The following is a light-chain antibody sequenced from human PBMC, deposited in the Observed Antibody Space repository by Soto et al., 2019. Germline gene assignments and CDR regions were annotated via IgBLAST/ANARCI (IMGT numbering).Light chain of an antibody. CDR3: CSYAGSSTFYV. V-gene: IGLV2-23*01. CDR2: EDS. J-gene: IGLJ1*01. CDR1: SSDVGSYNL. Sequence: QSALTQPASVSGSPGQSITISCTGTSSDVGSYNLVSWYQQHPGKAPKLMIYEDSKRPSGVSNRFSGSKSGNTASLTISGFQAEDEADYYCCSYAGSSTFYVFGTGTKVTVL.